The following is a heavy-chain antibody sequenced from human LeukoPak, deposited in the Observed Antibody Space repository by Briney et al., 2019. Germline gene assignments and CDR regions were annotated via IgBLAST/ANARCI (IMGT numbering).Heavy chain of an antibody. Sequence: SETLSLTCAVSGGSISSGGYSWSWIRQPPGKGLEWIGYIYHSGSTSYNPSLKSRVTVSLDTSKSQFSLKLSSVTAADTAVYYCAREVVGTPGAGFDYWGQGTLVTVSS. CDR3: AREVVGTPGAGFDY. V-gene: IGHV4-30-2*01. D-gene: IGHD1-14*01. J-gene: IGHJ4*02. CDR2: IYHSGST. CDR1: GGSISSGGYS.